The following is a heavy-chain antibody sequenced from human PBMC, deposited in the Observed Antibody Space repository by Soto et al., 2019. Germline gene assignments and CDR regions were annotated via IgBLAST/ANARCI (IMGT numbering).Heavy chain of an antibody. CDR2: IYHSGST. J-gene: IGHJ4*02. V-gene: IGHV4-4*02. CDR3: ARGDSYDSSGYYDY. D-gene: IGHD3-22*01. Sequence: PSETLSLTCAVSGVSISGGHWWTWVRQSPGKGLEWIGEIYHSGSTNYNPSLKSRVTISVDKSKNQFSLNLSSVTAADTAVYYCARGDSYDSSGYYDYWGQGTLVTVSS. CDR1: GVSISGGHW.